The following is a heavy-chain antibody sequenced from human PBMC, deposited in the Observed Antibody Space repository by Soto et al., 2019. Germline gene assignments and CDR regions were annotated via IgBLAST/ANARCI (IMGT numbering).Heavy chain of an antibody. CDR3: AKENGLYGSGWYNDY. D-gene: IGHD6-19*01. CDR2: ISGGGGTT. V-gene: IGHV3-23*01. J-gene: IGHJ4*02. CDR1: GFTFISYA. Sequence: PGGSLRLSCAASGFTFISYAMTWVRQAPGKGLEWVSTISGGGGTTFYADSVRGRFTVSRDNSKNTLYLQVSSLRAEDTATYYCAKENGLYGSGWYNDYWGQGTQVTVSS.